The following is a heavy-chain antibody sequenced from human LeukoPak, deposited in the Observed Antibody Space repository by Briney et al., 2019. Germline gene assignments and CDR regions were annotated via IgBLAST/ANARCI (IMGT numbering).Heavy chain of an antibody. CDR1: GYTFTSYD. D-gene: IGHD2-15*01. CDR3: ARVPRRYCSGGSCPFDY. J-gene: IGHJ4*02. Sequence: ASVKVSCKASGYTFTSYDINWVRQATGQGLEWMGWMNPNSGGTNYAQKFQGRVTMARDTSISTAYMELSRLRSDDTAVYYCARVPRRYCSGGSCPFDYWGQGTLVTVSS. V-gene: IGHV1-2*02. CDR2: MNPNSGGT.